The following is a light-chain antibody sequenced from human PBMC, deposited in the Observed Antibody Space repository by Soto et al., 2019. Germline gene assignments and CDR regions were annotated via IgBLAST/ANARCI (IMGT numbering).Light chain of an antibody. V-gene: IGLV7-43*01. J-gene: IGLJ3*02. CDR2: GTT. CDR1: TGAVTSGYF. Sequence: QAVVTQEPSLPVSPGGTVTLTCASSTGAVTSGYFPNWFQQKPGQAPRELIFGTTNKHSWTPARFSGSLLGGKAALTLSGVQPEDEADYYCLLYYGGAPEFGGGTKLTV. CDR3: LLYYGGAPE.